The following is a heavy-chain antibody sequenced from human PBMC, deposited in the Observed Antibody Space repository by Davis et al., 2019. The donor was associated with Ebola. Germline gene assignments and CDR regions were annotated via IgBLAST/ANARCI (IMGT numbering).Heavy chain of an antibody. J-gene: IGHJ4*02. V-gene: IGHV3-74*01. CDR2: IDTDGSVT. CDR1: GFPFRNFW. CDR3: ARDRHWNQAEY. Sequence: GESLKISCEASGFPFRNFWMHWFRQAPGKGPMWVSRIDTDGSVTDYADSVKGRFTISRDNAKNTLYLQMNSLRAEDTAVYHCARDRHWNQAEYWGQGALVTVSS. D-gene: IGHD1-1*01.